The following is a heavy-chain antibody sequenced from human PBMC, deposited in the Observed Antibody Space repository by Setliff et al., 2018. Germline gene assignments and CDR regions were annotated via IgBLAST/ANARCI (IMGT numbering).Heavy chain of an antibody. V-gene: IGHV3-74*01. CDR1: GFTFSKYW. D-gene: IGHD3-16*01. CDR3: RLWSHNYQDDY. Sequence: PGGSLRLSCGASGFTFSKYWMYWVRQVPGKGLVWVSRINGDGTITNYADSVKGRFIVSRDNARRSMHLQMNSLRAEDTAVYYCRLWSHNYQDDYWGQGTLVTVSS. CDR2: INGDGTIT. J-gene: IGHJ4*02.